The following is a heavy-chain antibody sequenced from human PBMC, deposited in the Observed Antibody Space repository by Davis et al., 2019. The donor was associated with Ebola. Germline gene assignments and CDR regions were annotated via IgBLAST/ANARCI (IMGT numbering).Heavy chain of an antibody. Sequence: GESLKISCAASGFTFSSYAMSWVRQAPGKGLEWVSAISGSGGSTYYADSVKGRFTISRDNSKNTLYLQMNSLRAEDTAVYYCAKGKSNFWGGYSAYWGQGTLVTVSS. CDR2: ISGSGGST. V-gene: IGHV3-23*01. CDR3: AKGKSNFWGGYSAY. CDR1: GFTFSSYA. D-gene: IGHD3-3*01. J-gene: IGHJ4*02.